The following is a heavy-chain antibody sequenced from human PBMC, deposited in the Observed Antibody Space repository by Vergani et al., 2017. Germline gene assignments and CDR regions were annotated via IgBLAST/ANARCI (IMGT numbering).Heavy chain of an antibody. CDR3: ARGSVVAATEFDY. Sequence: QVQLVESGGGLVKPGGSLRLSCAASGFTFSDYYMSWIRQAPGKGLEWVSYISSSSSYTNYADSVKGRFTISRHNAKNSLYLQMNSLRAEDTAVYYCARGSVVAATEFDYWGQGTLVTVSS. V-gene: IGHV3-11*05. J-gene: IGHJ4*02. CDR2: ISSSSSYT. D-gene: IGHD2-15*01. CDR1: GFTFSDYY.